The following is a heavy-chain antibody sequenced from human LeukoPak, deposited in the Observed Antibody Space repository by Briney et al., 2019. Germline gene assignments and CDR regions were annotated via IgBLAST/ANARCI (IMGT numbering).Heavy chain of an antibody. CDR2: ISAYNGNT. Sequence: ASVKVSCKAPGYTFTSYGISWVRQAPGQGLEWMGWISAYNGNTNYAQKLQGRVTMTTDTSTSTAYMELRSLRSDDTAVYYCARDYYDSSGYSRGDYWGQGTLVTVSS. CDR3: ARDYYDSSGYSRGDY. V-gene: IGHV1-18*01. J-gene: IGHJ4*02. CDR1: GYTFTSYG. D-gene: IGHD3-22*01.